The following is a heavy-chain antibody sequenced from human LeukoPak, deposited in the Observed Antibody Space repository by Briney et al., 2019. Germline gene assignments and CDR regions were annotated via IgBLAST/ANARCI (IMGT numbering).Heavy chain of an antibody. V-gene: IGHV3-23*01. D-gene: IGHD2-15*01. Sequence: GGTLRLSCAASGFTFSSYGMSWVRQAPGKGLEWVSAISGSGGSTYYADSVKGRFTISRDNSKNTLYLQMNSLRAEDTAVYYCAKEGILGYCSGGSCYSQCVRGWHDYWGQGTLVTVSS. J-gene: IGHJ4*02. CDR3: AKEGILGYCSGGSCYSQCVRGWHDY. CDR1: GFTFSSYG. CDR2: ISGSGGST.